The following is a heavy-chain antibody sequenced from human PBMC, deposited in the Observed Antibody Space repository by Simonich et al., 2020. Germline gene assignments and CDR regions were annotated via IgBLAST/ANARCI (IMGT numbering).Heavy chain of an antibody. CDR3: ARGALTGDYYYMDG. Sequence: QVKLVQSGAEVKKPGASVKVSCTASGYTFNGYYMHWVRQAPGQGLAWIGWINPNSGGTNYAQKFQGRVTMTRDTAISTAYMELSRLRSDDTAVYYCARGALTGDYYYMDGWGKGTTVTVSS. CDR1: GYTFNGYY. V-gene: IGHV1-2*02. D-gene: IGHD7-27*01. J-gene: IGHJ6*03. CDR2: INPNSGGT.